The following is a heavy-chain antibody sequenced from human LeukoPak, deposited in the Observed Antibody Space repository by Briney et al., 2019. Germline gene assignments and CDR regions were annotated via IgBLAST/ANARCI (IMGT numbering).Heavy chain of an antibody. V-gene: IGHV3-21*01. Sequence: PGGSLRLSCAASGFTFSSYSMNWVRQAPGKGLEGVSSISSSSSYIYYADSVKGRFTISRDNAKNSLYLQMNSLRAEDTAVYYCARDPRAYYDFWSGYYGVWFDPWGQGTLVTVSS. D-gene: IGHD3-3*01. J-gene: IGHJ5*02. CDR2: ISSSSSYI. CDR1: GFTFSSYS. CDR3: ARDPRAYYDFWSGYYGVWFDP.